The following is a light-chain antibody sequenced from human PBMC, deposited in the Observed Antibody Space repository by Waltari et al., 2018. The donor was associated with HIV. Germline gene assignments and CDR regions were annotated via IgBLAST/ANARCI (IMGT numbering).Light chain of an antibody. V-gene: IGKV3-20*01. CDR2: GAS. CDR1: QSVNSNY. J-gene: IGKJ3*01. Sequence: EIVLTQSPGTLSLSPGERATLSCRASQSVNSNYVAWYQHTRGQAPRLVIYGASSRATGIPDRFGGSGSGTDFTLTIRRLEPEDSAVYFCHQYGSSPVTFGPGTKVDIK. CDR3: HQYGSSPVT.